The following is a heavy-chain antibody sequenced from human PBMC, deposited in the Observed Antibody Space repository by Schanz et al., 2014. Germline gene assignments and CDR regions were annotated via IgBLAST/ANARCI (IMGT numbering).Heavy chain of an antibody. CDR3: ARGGPAYYFDD. CDR1: GFTFTNYA. V-gene: IGHV3-30*14. J-gene: IGHJ4*02. Sequence: VQLLDSGGGLVQPGGSLRLSCAASGFTFTNYAMSWVRQAPGKGLEWVAAITTAGTKMYYADSVKGRFTISRDNSKNTVYIQMNSLRAEDTAVYYCARGGPAYYFDDWGQGTLVTVSS. CDR2: ITTAGTKM.